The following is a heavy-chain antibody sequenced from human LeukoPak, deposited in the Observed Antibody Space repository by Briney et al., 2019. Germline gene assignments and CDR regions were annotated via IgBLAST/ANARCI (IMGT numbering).Heavy chain of an antibody. J-gene: IGHJ5*02. Sequence: ASVKVSCKASGYTLSSYGISWVRQAPGQGLEWMGWISTYNGNTNYAQKLQDRVTMTTDTSTSTAYMELRSLRSDDTAVYYCARDRWAYREDWFDPWGQGTLVTVSS. V-gene: IGHV1-18*01. CDR1: GYTLSSYG. D-gene: IGHD4-11*01. CDR3: ARDRWAYREDWFDP. CDR2: ISTYNGNT.